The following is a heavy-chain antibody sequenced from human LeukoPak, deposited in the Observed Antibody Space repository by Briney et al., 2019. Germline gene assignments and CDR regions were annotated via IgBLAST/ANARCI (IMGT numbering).Heavy chain of an antibody. D-gene: IGHD2-15*01. CDR1: GGSISSYF. CDR3: ARVLCSAGSCYPLN. CDR2: IYYSGST. V-gene: IGHV4-59*01. Sequence: SETLSLTCTVSGGSISSYFWSWIRQPPGKGLEWIGYIYYSGSTNYNPSLKSRVTISVDTSKNQFSLKLSSVIAAGAAVYYCARVLCSAGSCYPLNWGQGTLVTVSS. J-gene: IGHJ4*02.